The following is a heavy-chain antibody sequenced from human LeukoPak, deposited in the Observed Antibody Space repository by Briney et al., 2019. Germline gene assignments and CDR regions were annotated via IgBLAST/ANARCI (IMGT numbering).Heavy chain of an antibody. V-gene: IGHV1-69*05. CDR2: IIPIFGTA. D-gene: IGHD3-10*01. J-gene: IGHJ4*02. CDR3: ARSGVGSGSYVDY. Sequence: WASVKVSCKASGGTFSSYAISWVRQAPGQGLGWMGGIIPIFGTANYAQKLQGRVTITTDESTSTAYMELSSLRSEDTAVYYCARSGVGSGSYVDYWGQGTLVTVSS. CDR1: GGTFSSYA.